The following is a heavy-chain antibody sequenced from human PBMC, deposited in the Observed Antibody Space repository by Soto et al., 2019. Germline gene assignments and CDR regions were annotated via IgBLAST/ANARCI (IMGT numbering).Heavy chain of an antibody. V-gene: IGHV3-15*01. D-gene: IGHD2-2*01. CDR1: GFTFTNAW. Sequence: EVQLVESGGGLVKPGGSLRLSCAASGFTFTNAWMNWVRQAPGKGLESIARIKSKTDGGTRDYTAPVKGRFIISRDDSKNTLFLQMSSLQIEDTAVYYCVTDRLVWGQGTLVTVFS. J-gene: IGHJ4*02. CDR3: VTDRLV. CDR2: IKSKTDGGTR.